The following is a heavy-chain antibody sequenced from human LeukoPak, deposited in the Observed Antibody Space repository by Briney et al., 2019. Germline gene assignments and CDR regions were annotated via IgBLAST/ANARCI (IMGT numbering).Heavy chain of an antibody. V-gene: IGHV3-23*01. CDR2: ISGSGGST. J-gene: IGHJ3*02. D-gene: IGHD1-26*01. CDR3: AKGIVGARAFDI. Sequence: GGSLRLSCEASGFTFSSYAMSWVRQAPGKGLEWVSAISGSGGSTYYADSVKGRFTISRDNSKNTLYLQMNSLRAEDTAVYYCAKGIVGARAFDIWGQGTMVTVSS. CDR1: GFTFSSYA.